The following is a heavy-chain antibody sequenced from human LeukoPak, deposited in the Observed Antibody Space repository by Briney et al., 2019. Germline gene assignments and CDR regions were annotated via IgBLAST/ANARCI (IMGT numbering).Heavy chain of an antibody. CDR1: GGSISSGSYY. J-gene: IGHJ1*01. CDR3: AREEYCSSTSCYVPFQH. V-gene: IGHV4-61*02. Sequence: SETLSLTCTVSGGSISSGSYYWSWIRQPAGKGLKWIGRIYTSGSTNYNPSLKSRVTISVDTSENQFSLKLSSVTAADTAVYYCAREEYCSSTSCYVPFQHWGQGTLVTVSS. CDR2: IYTSGST. D-gene: IGHD2-2*01.